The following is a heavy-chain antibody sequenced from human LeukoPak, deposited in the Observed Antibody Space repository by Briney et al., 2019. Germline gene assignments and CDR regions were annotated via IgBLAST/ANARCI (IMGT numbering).Heavy chain of an antibody. CDR1: GDSLNGHY. CDR3: ARSDTGWNYCDY. J-gene: IGHJ4*02. CDR2: IHYKGST. Sequence: PSETLSLTCTISGDSLNGHYWSWIRQPPGKRLEWIGDIHYKGSTNYNLSLKSRVTISVDTSKNHLSLNLTSVLAADTAIYYCARSDTGWNYCDYWGQGILVTVSS. V-gene: IGHV4-59*08. D-gene: IGHD6-19*01.